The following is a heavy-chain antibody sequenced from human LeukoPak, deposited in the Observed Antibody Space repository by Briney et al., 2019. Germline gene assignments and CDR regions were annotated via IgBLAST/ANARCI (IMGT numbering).Heavy chain of an antibody. J-gene: IGHJ6*03. V-gene: IGHV3-30*02. CDR3: AAAAGTGPYYYYYMDV. CDR2: IRFDGSNK. D-gene: IGHD6-13*01. CDR1: GFTFDTYW. Sequence: GGSLRLSCAASGFTFDTYWMSWVRQAPGKGLEWVAFIRFDGSNKYYGDSVKGRFTISRDNSKNTLYLQMNSLTFEDTAVYYCAAAAGTGPYYYYYMDVWGKGTTVTISS.